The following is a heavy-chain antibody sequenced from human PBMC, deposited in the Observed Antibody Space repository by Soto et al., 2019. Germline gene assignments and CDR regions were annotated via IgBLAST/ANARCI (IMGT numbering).Heavy chain of an antibody. CDR1: GYTFSSYA. V-gene: IGHV3-23*04. CDR2: ISGSGGST. Sequence: EVQLVESGGGLVQPGGYLRLSCAASGYTFSSYAMSWVRQAPGKGLEWVSAISGSGGSTYYADSVKGRFTISRDNSKNTLYLQMNSLRAEDTAVYYCAKDHYYPLYYFDFWGQGTLVTVSS. D-gene: IGHD3-22*01. J-gene: IGHJ4*02. CDR3: AKDHYYPLYYFDF.